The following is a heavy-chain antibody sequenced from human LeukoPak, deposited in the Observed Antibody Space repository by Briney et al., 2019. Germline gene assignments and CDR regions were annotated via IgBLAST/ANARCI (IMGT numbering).Heavy chain of an antibody. V-gene: IGHV3-30*02. CDR2: IRYDGSNR. J-gene: IGHJ4*02. CDR3: ARAKPVVVVAAPFDY. D-gene: IGHD2-15*01. CDR1: GFTFSSYG. Sequence: PGGSLRLSCAASGFTFSSYGMHWVRQAPGKGLEWVAFIRYDGSNRYYADSVKGRFTVSRDNSKNTPYLQMNSLRAEDTAVYYCARAKPVVVVAAPFDYWGQGTLVTVSS.